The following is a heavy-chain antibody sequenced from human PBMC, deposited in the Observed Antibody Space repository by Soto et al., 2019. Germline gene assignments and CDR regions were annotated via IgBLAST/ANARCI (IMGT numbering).Heavy chain of an antibody. CDR1: GFTFGDSY. V-gene: IGHV3-11*06. CDR2: ISPGSRYP. CDR3: VRGSGGGRFDP. J-gene: IGHJ5*02. Sequence: PGGSLRLSCAVSGFTFGDSYMSWIRQAPGKGLEWLSYISPGSRYPAYADSVKGRFTISRDNAKRSLYLQMMSLTAADTAIYYCVRGSGGGRFDPWGQGTMVTVSS. D-gene: IGHD2-15*01.